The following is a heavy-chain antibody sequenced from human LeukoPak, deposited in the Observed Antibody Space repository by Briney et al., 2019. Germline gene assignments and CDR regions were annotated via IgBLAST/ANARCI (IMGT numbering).Heavy chain of an antibody. CDR1: AFTFSRYG. Sequence: PGGSLRLSCAASAFTFSRYGMHWVRQAPGKGLEWVAFIRYDGSNKYYADSVNGRFVISRDNAKNSLYLQMNSLRAEDTALYYCARGPVLRFLEWFTYWGQGTLVTVSS. D-gene: IGHD3-3*01. V-gene: IGHV3-30*02. CDR3: ARGPVLRFLEWFTY. CDR2: IRYDGSNK. J-gene: IGHJ4*02.